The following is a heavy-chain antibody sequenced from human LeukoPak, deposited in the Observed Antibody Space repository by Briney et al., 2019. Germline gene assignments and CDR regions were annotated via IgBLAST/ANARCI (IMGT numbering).Heavy chain of an antibody. V-gene: IGHV1-8*03. J-gene: IGHJ3*01. CDR3: ARDWYNNSDAFDL. D-gene: IGHD1/OR15-1a*01. CDR2: MNPNSGNT. CDR1: GYTFTSYY. Sequence: ASVKVSCKASGYTFTSYYMHWVRQAPGQGLEWMGWMNPNSGNTGYAQKFQGRVTITRNTSISTAYMELSSLRSEDTAVYYCARDWYNNSDAFDLWGQGTMVTVSS.